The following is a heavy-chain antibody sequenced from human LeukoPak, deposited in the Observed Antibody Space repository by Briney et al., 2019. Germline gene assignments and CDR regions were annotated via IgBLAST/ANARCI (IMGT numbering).Heavy chain of an antibody. D-gene: IGHD5-18*01. CDR1: GFTFSSYA. CDR2: ISYDGSNK. Sequence: GGSLRLSCAASGFTFSSYAMHWVRQAPGKGLEWVAVISYDGSNKYYADSVEGRFTISRDNSKNTLYLQMNSLRAEDTAVYYCARDAADTAMGTGLFDYWGQGTLVTVSS. J-gene: IGHJ4*02. V-gene: IGHV3-30-3*01. CDR3: ARDAADTAMGTGLFDY.